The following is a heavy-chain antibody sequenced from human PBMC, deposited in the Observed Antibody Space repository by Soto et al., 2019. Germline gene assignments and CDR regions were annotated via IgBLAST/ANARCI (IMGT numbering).Heavy chain of an antibody. Sequence: QLQLQESGPGLAKPSETLSLTCTVSGASISSTRFYWGWIRQPPGKGLEGIGSISYNGNTYYTQSLKSRVTISVDTSNNQFSLRLSSVTAADTAVYYCARPVDVDTSMGIQFNWFDPWGQGTLVTVSS. CDR2: ISYNGNT. CDR3: ARPVDVDTSMGIQFNWFDP. V-gene: IGHV4-39*01. D-gene: IGHD5-18*01. J-gene: IGHJ5*02. CDR1: GASISSTRFY.